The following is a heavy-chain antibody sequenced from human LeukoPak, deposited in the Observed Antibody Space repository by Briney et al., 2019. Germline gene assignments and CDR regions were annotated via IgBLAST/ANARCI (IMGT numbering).Heavy chain of an antibody. CDR3: ATLSRAGKYYYYYYYVDF. J-gene: IGHJ6*03. CDR2: VDPEDGET. Sequence: GASVKVSRTFSGYTLTQLSMHWVRHAPGKGLEWVGDVDPEDGETIYAQKLQGRVTMTEDTSTDTAYMELSSLRSEAAALYYCATLSRAGKYYYYYYYVDFWGKGTTVTVSS. D-gene: IGHD1-1*01. CDR1: GYTLTQLS. V-gene: IGHV1-24*01.